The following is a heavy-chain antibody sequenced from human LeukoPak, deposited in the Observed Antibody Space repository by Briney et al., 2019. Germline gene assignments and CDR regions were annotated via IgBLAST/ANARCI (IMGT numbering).Heavy chain of an antibody. Sequence: ASVKVSCKASGYTFTSNYIHWVRQAPGQGLEWMGIIHPGGGTTIYTQRFQGRVTMTRDTSTSTVYMELGSLRSDDTAVYYCARDRGMTTVTTTYYYGMDVWGKGPRSPSPQ. J-gene: IGHJ6*04. CDR1: GYTFTSNY. CDR3: ARDRGMTTVTTTYYYGMDV. D-gene: IGHD4-17*01. V-gene: IGHV1-46*01. CDR2: IHPGGGTT.